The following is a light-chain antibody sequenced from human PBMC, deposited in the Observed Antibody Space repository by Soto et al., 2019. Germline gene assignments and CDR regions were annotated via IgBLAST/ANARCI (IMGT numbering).Light chain of an antibody. Sequence: QSVLTQPPSASGSPGQSVTISCTGTSSDVGGYNYVSWYQQHPGKAPKLMIYEVSKRPSGVPDRFSGSKSGNTASLTVSGLQAEDDADYYCSSYGGRNNLMFGGGTKLTVL. CDR2: EVS. CDR1: SSDVGGYNY. J-gene: IGLJ3*02. CDR3: SSYGGRNNLM. V-gene: IGLV2-8*01.